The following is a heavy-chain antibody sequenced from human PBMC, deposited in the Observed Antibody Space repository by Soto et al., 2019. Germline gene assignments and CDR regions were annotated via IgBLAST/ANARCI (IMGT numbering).Heavy chain of an antibody. J-gene: IGHJ6*02. CDR1: GFIFNNYW. D-gene: IGHD4-17*01. CDR2: IKQDGSEK. Sequence: GGSLRLSCAASGFIFNNYWMSWVRQSPGKGLEWVANIKQDGSEKYYVDSVKGRFTISRDNAKNSLFLQMNSLRAEDTAVYYCARDSDYGEDYYYGMDVWGQGTTVTVSS. CDR3: ARDSDYGEDYYYGMDV. V-gene: IGHV3-7*01.